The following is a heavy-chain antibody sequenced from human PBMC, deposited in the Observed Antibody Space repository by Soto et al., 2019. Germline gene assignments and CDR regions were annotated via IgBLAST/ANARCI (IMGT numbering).Heavy chain of an antibody. CDR3: AQDTYYHDTSGYYTFDY. D-gene: IGHD3-22*01. J-gene: IGHJ4*02. CDR2: ISGSGDST. Sequence: TGGSLRLSCAASGFTFSTYAMNWVRQAPGKGLEWVSGISGSGDSTYYADSVKGRFTISRDNSKNTLDLQMNSLRVEDTAVFYCAQDTYYHDTSGYYTFDYWGQGGLVTVSS. CDR1: GFTFSTYA. V-gene: IGHV3-23*01.